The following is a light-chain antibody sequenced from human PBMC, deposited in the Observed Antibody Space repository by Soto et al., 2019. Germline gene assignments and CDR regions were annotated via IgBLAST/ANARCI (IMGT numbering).Light chain of an antibody. Sequence: QSALTQPASVSGSPGQSITISCTGTSSDVGGYNYVSWYQQHPGKAPKLMIYEVSNRPSGVSNRFSCSKSGNTASLTISGLQAEDEADYYCSSYTSSSIDYVFGPGTKLTVL. CDR1: SSDVGGYNY. CDR2: EVS. V-gene: IGLV2-14*01. J-gene: IGLJ1*01. CDR3: SSYTSSSIDYV.